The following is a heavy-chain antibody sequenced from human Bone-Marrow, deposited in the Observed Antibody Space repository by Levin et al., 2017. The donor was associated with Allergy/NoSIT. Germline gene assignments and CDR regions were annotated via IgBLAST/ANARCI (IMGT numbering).Heavy chain of an antibody. CDR1: GFTFSSYW. Sequence: PGGSLRLSCAASGFTFSSYWMSWVRQAPGKGLEWVANIKQDGSEKYYVDSVKGRFTISRDNAKNSLYLQMNSLRAEDMAVYYCARGEAAAGIGDWFDPWGQGTLVTVSS. CDR2: IKQDGSEK. CDR3: ARGEAAAGIGDWFDP. J-gene: IGHJ5*02. D-gene: IGHD6-13*01. V-gene: IGHV3-7*04.